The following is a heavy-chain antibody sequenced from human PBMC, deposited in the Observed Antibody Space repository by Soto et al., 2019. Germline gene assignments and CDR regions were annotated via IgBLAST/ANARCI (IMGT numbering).Heavy chain of an antibody. V-gene: IGHV4-61*08. CDR2: IYSSGST. CDR3: ARTTASRSLDV. J-gene: IGHJ3*01. D-gene: IGHD2-21*02. CDR1: GASIRNTGFY. Sequence: QVQLQESGPGLVKPSETLSLTATVSGASIRNTGFYWSWIRQPPGKGLEWIGYIYSSGSTTYNSSLKSRVTISLDTSKNQVSLTLTSVTAADTAMYYCARTTASRSLDVWGHGTMVSVSS.